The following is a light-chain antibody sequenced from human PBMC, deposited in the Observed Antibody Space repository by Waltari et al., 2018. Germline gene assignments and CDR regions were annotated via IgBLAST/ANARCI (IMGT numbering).Light chain of an antibody. CDR1: QSVSTD. CDR3: HQYNDWPQT. V-gene: IGKV3-15*01. CDR2: VAS. J-gene: IGKJ1*01. Sequence: EVVMTQSPDTLSVSPGERVTLSCRASQSVSTDLAWYQQKPGQAPKLLIYVASTRATGFPARFSGSGSGTEFTLAIDGLQSEDFAVYHCHQYNDWPQTFGQGTKVEL.